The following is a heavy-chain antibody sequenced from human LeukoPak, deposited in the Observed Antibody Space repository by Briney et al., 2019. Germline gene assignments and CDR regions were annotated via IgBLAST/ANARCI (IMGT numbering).Heavy chain of an antibody. V-gene: IGHV3-30*04. J-gene: IGHJ4*02. CDR3: ARDPRGYTYSPDLFVY. D-gene: IGHD1-1*01. Sequence: GGSLRLSCAASGFTFSSYAMHWVRQAPGKGLEWVAVLSYDGSSKYYADSVKGRFTISRDNSKNTLYLQMNSLRAEDTAVYFCARDPRGYTYSPDLFVYWGQGTLVTVSS. CDR1: GFTFSSYA. CDR2: LSYDGSSK.